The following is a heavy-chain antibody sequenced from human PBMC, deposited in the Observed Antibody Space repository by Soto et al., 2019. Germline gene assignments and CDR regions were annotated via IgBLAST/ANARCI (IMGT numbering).Heavy chain of an antibody. CDR2: IVVGSGNT. CDR1: GFTFTSSA. D-gene: IGHD3-22*01. Sequence: SVKVSCKASGFTFTSSAVQWVRQARGQRLEWIGWIVVGSGNTNYAQKFQERVTITRDMSTSTAYMELSSLRSEDTAVYYCAAESTYYYDSRGPLSLDYWGQGTLVTVSS. V-gene: IGHV1-58*01. J-gene: IGHJ4*02. CDR3: AAESTYYYDSRGPLSLDY.